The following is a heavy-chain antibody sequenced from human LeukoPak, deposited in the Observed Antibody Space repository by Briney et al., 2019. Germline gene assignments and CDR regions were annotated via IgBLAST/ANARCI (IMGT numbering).Heavy chain of an antibody. CDR3: ARDHAYNYDFDY. V-gene: IGHV1-2*02. D-gene: IGHD5-18*01. J-gene: IGHJ4*02. Sequence: ASVKVSCKSSGYTFTDYYLHWVRQAPGQGLEWMGWITPKTGGTNYAQKFKGRVTTTRDTSISTVYMDLSGLRSDDTAVYYCARDHAYNYDFDYWGQGTLVTVSS. CDR1: GYTFTDYY. CDR2: ITPKTGGT.